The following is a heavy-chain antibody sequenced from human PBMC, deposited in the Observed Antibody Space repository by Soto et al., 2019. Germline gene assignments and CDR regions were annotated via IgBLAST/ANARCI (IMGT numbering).Heavy chain of an antibody. CDR2: ISGSGSTT. J-gene: IGHJ4*02. CDR1: GFTSSDYA. V-gene: IGHV3-23*01. Sequence: EVQLLESGGGLVQPGGSLRLSCAASGFTSSDYATTWVRQALGKGLECVSCISGSGSTTKYADSVKGRFTISRDNSKNTVYLQMNSLRTEDTAVYYCVRSLHLVMTGRRYFDLWGQGTLVTVSS. D-gene: IGHD3-9*01. CDR3: VRSLHLVMTGRRYFDL.